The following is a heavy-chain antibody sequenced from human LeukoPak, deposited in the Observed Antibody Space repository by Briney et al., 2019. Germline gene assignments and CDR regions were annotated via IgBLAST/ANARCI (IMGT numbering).Heavy chain of an antibody. D-gene: IGHD1-26*01. CDR1: GGTFSSYA. J-gene: IGHJ4*02. CDR2: IIPIFGTA. V-gene: IGHV1-69*13. CDR3: ARQQDSGSYGPLYYFDY. Sequence: ASVKVSCKASGGTFSSYAISWVRQAPGQGLEWMGGIIPIFGTANYAQKFQGRVTITADESTSTAYMELSSLRSEDTAVYYCARQQDSGSYGPLYYFDYWGQGTLVTVSS.